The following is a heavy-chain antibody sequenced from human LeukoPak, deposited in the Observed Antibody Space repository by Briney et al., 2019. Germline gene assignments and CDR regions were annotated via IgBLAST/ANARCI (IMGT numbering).Heavy chain of an antibody. D-gene: IGHD2-8*01. CDR3: ASVYLYGMDV. V-gene: IGHV1-46*01. CDR1: GYSLTTYY. CDR2: INPSGGGT. J-gene: IGHJ6*02. Sequence: GASVKVSCKASGYSLTTYYMHWVRQAPGQGLDWMAIINPSGGGTKYAQKFQGRVTMTRDTPTRTVYMELSSLRTEDTAVYYCASVYLYGMDVWGQGTTVTVSS.